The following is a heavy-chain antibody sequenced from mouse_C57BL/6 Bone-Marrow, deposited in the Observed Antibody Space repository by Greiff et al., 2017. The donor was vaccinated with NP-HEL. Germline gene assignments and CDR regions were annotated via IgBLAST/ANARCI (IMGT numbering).Heavy chain of an antibody. J-gene: IGHJ3*01. V-gene: IGHV1-26*01. Sequence: VQLQQSGPELVKPGASVKISCKASGYTFTDYYMNWVKQSHGKSLEWIGDINPNNGGTSYNQKFKGKATLTVDKSSSTAYMELRSLTSADSAVLYCARWGADGGKGTLVTVSA. CDR2: INPNNGGT. CDR1: GYTFTDYY. CDR3: ARWGAD.